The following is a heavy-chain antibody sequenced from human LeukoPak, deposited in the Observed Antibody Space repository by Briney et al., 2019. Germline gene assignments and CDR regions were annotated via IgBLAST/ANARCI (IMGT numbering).Heavy chain of an antibody. J-gene: IGHJ4*02. D-gene: IGHD1-1*01. CDR1: GGSTSNYY. CDR2: IYYRGSN. V-gene: IGHV4-59*01. CDR3: ARGPPRTGRERYFDY. Sequence: SETLSLTCTVSGGSTSNYYWNWIRQPPGKGLEWIGYIYYRGSNNYNPSLNSRVSISLSSSKNHFSLRLNSVTAADTAIYYCARGPPRTGRERYFDYWGQGTLVSVSS.